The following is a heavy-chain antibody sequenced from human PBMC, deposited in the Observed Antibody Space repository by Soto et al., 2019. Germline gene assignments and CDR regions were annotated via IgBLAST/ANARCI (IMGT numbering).Heavy chain of an antibody. CDR1: GESFNSYY. J-gene: IGHJ6*03. CDR3: AKSSSWYYYYMDV. Sequence: SETLSLTCAVYGESFNSYYWSWIRQPPGKGLEWIGEINHSGSTNYNPSLKSRVTISVDTSKNQFSLKLSSVTAADTAVYYCAKSSSWYYYYMDVWGKGTTVTVSS. D-gene: IGHD6-13*01. CDR2: INHSGST. V-gene: IGHV4-34*01.